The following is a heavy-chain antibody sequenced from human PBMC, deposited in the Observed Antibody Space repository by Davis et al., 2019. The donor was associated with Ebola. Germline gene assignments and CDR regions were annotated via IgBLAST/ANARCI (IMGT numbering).Heavy chain of an antibody. CDR3: AKFRSDYYDSSGYSPNWFDP. J-gene: IGHJ5*02. V-gene: IGHV3-23*01. CDR2: ISAGGGST. Sequence: GESLMISCTASGFTFSTYVMTWVRQIPGKGLDWVSTISAGGGSTYYADSVKGRFTISRDNSKNTLYLQMNSLRAEDTAAYYCAKFRSDYYDSSGYSPNWFDPWGQGTQVTVSS. D-gene: IGHD3-22*01. CDR1: GFTFSTYV.